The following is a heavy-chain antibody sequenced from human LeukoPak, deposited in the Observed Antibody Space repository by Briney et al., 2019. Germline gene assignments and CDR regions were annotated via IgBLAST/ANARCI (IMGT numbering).Heavy chain of an antibody. V-gene: IGHV4-34*01. Sequence: SETLSLTCAVYGGSFSGYYWSWIRQPPGKGLEWIGEINHGGSTNYNPSLKSRVTISVDTSKNQFSLKLSSVTAADTAVYYCARVLGVWGSYRYFDYWGQGTLVTVSS. CDR1: GGSFSGYY. D-gene: IGHD3-16*02. CDR2: INHGGST. J-gene: IGHJ4*02. CDR3: ARVLGVWGSYRYFDY.